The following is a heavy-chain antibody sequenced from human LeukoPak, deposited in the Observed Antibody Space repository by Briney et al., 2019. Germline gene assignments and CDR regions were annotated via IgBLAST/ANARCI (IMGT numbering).Heavy chain of an antibody. Sequence: SETLSLTCTVSGGSISSSTYYWGWIRQPPGKGLEWIGSIYYSGSTYYNPSLKSRVTISVDSSKNQFSLKLSSVTAADTAVYYCARQSSDILTGYYRGSYYYYGMDVWGQGTTVTVSS. CDR3: ARQSSDILTGYYRGSYYYYGMDV. CDR2: IYYSGST. CDR1: GGSISSSTYY. J-gene: IGHJ6*02. V-gene: IGHV4-39*01. D-gene: IGHD3-9*01.